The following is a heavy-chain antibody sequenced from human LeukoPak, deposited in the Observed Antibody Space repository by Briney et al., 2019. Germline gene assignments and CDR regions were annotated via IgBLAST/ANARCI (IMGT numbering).Heavy chain of an antibody. Sequence: GASVKVPCTASNYTFTSYGISWVRQAPGQGLEWMAWINAYNGDTNYAQKFQGRVTMTTDTPTSTAYMELRSLRSDDTAVYYCARDGSSGYWDYFDYWGLGTLVTVSS. CDR1: NYTFTSYG. CDR3: ARDGSSGYWDYFDY. J-gene: IGHJ4*02. D-gene: IGHD3-22*01. V-gene: IGHV1-18*01. CDR2: INAYNGDT.